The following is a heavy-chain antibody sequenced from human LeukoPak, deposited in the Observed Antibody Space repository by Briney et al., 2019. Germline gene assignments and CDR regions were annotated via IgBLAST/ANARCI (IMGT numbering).Heavy chain of an antibody. CDR3: ARVCGDCAQRSLDY. CDR1: GFTFSSYA. D-gene: IGHD2-21*02. Sequence: PGRSLRLSCAASGFTFSSYAMHWVRQAPGKGLEWVAVISYDGSNKYYADSVKGRFTISRDNSKNTLYLQMNSLRAEDTAVYYCARVCGDCAQRSLDYWGQGTLVTVSS. J-gene: IGHJ4*02. V-gene: IGHV3-30*04. CDR2: ISYDGSNK.